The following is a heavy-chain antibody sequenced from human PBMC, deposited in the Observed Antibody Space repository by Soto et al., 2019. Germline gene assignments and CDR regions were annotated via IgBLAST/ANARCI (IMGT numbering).Heavy chain of an antibody. Sequence: QVQLVQSGAEVKKPGSSVKVSCKASGGTFSSYTISWVRQAPGQGLEWMGRVIPALGIANSAQKFKDRVKITTDKSTSITYMELSSLSSEYTGMYYCAGRKWNDGWVVDGMDVGGQGTTVTVSS. V-gene: IGHV1-69*02. D-gene: IGHD1-1*01. CDR3: AGRKWNDGWVVDGMDV. CDR1: GGTFSSYT. CDR2: VIPALGIA. J-gene: IGHJ6*02.